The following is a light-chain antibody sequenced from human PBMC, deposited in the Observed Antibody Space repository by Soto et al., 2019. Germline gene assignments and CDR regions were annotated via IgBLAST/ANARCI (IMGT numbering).Light chain of an antibody. CDR3: QQRSNWAMYT. J-gene: IGKJ2*01. Sequence: EIVLTQSPATLSLSPGERATLSCRASQSVSSYLAWYQQKPGQAPRLLIYDASNRATGIPARFSGSGSGTDCTLTISSLEPEDFAVYYCQQRSNWAMYTFGQGTKLEIK. CDR1: QSVSSY. V-gene: IGKV3-11*01. CDR2: DAS.